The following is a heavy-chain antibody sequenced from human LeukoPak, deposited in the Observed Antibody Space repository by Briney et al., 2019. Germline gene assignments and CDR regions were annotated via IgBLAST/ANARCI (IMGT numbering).Heavy chain of an antibody. D-gene: IGHD3-22*01. CDR2: IIPIFGTA. Sequence: ASVKVSCRASGGTFSSYAISWVRQAPGQGLEWMGGIIPIFGTANYAQKFQGRVTITADESTSTAYMELSSLRSEDTAVYYCARSIGYYYDSSGYYFDYWGQGTLVTVSS. CDR3: ARSIGYYYDSSGYYFDY. CDR1: GGTFSSYA. J-gene: IGHJ4*02. V-gene: IGHV1-69*13.